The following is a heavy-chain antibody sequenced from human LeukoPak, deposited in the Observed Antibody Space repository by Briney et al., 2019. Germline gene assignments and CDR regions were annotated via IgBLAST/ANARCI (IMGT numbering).Heavy chain of an antibody. CDR1: GFTVSSNY. V-gene: IGHV3-53*01. J-gene: IGHJ4*02. D-gene: IGHD6-19*01. CDR3: AGGIAVAGLDY. Sequence: GGSLRLSCAASGFTVSSNYMSWVRQAPGKGLEWVSVIYSGGSTYYTDSVKGRFTISRDNSKNTLYLQMNSLRVEDTAVYYCAGGIAVAGLDYWGQGTLVTVSS. CDR2: IYSGGST.